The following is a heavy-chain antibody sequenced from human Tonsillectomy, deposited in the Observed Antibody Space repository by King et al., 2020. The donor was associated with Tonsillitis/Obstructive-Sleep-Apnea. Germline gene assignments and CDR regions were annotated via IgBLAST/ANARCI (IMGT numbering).Heavy chain of an antibody. V-gene: IGHV3-30*04. Sequence: VQLVESGGGVVQPGRSLRLSCAASGFSFNHYAMHWVRQAPGKGLEWLAVISYDESNNYYADSVKGRFTISRDTSKNTLYLQMNSPRPEDTALYYCARGGFSSSWYYMDVWGKGTTATVSS. CDR2: ISYDESNN. J-gene: IGHJ6*03. CDR3: ARGGFSSSWYYMDV. D-gene: IGHD6-13*01. CDR1: GFSFNHYA.